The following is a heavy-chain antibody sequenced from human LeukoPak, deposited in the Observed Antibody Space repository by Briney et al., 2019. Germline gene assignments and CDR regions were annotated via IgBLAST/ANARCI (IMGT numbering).Heavy chain of an antibody. J-gene: IGHJ4*02. D-gene: IGHD3-22*01. Sequence: PSETLSLTCAVYGGSFSGYYWSWIRQPPGKGLEWIGEINHSGSTNYNPSLKSRVTISVDTSKNQFSLKLSSVTAADTAVYYCAREVYYYDSSGYYFDYWGQGTLVTVSS. CDR1: GGSFSGYY. V-gene: IGHV4-34*09. CDR3: AREVYYYDSSGYYFDY. CDR2: INHSGST.